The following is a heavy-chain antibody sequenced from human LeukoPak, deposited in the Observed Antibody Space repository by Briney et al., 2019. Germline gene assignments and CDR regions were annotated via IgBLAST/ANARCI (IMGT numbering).Heavy chain of an antibody. Sequence: ASVKVSCKASGYAFTSYGISWVRQAPGRGLEWMGWISPYNGKTNYAQSFQGRVTMTTDTSTSAAYMELRTLRSGDAAVYYCARGANYYHTSGSFDYWAQGTLVTVSS. CDR3: ARGANYYHTSGSFDY. CDR1: GYAFTSYG. V-gene: IGHV1-18*01. CDR2: ISPYNGKT. D-gene: IGHD3-22*01. J-gene: IGHJ4*02.